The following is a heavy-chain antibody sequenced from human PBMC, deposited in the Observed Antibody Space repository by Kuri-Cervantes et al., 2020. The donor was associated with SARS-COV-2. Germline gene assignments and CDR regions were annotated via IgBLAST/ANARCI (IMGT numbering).Heavy chain of an antibody. Sequence: SQTLSLTCAVYGGSFSGYYWSWIRQPPGKGLEWIGEINHSGSTNYNPSLKSRVTISVDTSKNQFSLKLSSVTAADTAVYYCARGSRKSYYYYYMDVWGKGTTVTGSS. CDR3: ARGSRKSYYYYYMDV. CDR1: GGSFSGYY. V-gene: IGHV4-34*01. J-gene: IGHJ6*03. CDR2: INHSGST.